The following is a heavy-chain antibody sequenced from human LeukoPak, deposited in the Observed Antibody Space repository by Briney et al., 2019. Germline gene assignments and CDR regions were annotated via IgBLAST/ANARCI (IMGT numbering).Heavy chain of an antibody. V-gene: IGHV2-5*02. CDR3: SHVVVATTLFDY. CDR1: GFSLSTIGVG. Sequence: SGPTLVKPTQTLTCTFTISGFSLSTIGVGVGWIRQPLGKALERLALIYCDDDKRYRPSVKTRLTITKDTSKNQVVLTMTNMDPVDTATYYCSHVVVATTLFDYWGQGNLVTVS. D-gene: IGHD2-15*01. CDR2: IYCDDDK. J-gene: IGHJ4*02.